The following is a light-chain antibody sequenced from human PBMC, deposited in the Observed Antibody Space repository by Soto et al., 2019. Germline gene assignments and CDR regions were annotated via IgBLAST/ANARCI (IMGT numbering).Light chain of an antibody. Sequence: QSVLTQSPSVSAAPGQKVTISCSGSSSNIGNNYVSWYQQLPGTAPKLLIYDKNKRPSGIPDRFSGSKSGTSGTLEITGLQTGDEADYYCATWDGSLPGEVFGGGTKLTVL. CDR2: DKN. CDR1: SSNIGNNY. CDR3: ATWDGSLPGEV. V-gene: IGLV1-51*01. J-gene: IGLJ2*01.